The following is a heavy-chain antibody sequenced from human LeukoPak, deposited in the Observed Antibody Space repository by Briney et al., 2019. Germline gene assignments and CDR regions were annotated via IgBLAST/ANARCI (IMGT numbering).Heavy chain of an antibody. CDR3: AGGRPYSDY. CDR1: GYSISSGFY. V-gene: IGHV4-38-2*02. CDR2: IYHSGST. Sequence: SETLSLTCTVSGYSISSGFYWGWIRQPPGKGLEWIGSIYHSGSTYYNPSLKSRVTISVDTSKNQFSLKLSSVTAADTAVYYCAGGRPYSDYWGQGTLVTVSS. J-gene: IGHJ4*02.